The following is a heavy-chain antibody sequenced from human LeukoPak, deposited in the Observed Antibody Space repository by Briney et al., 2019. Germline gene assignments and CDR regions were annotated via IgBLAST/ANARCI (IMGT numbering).Heavy chain of an antibody. J-gene: IGHJ4*02. CDR1: GASFVGRH. Sequence: SETLSLTCAVHGASFVGRHWSWIRQPPGKGLEWLGEASHTGITNYNPSLKSRVSISVDTSKDQFSLKLASVTAADTAIYYCARGRANWDYDFDYWGQGTLVTVSS. CDR2: ASHTGIT. D-gene: IGHD1-7*01. CDR3: ARGRANWDYDFDY. V-gene: IGHV4-34*01.